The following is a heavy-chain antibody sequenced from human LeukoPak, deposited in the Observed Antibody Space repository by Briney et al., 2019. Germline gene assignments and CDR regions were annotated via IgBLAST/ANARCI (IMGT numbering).Heavy chain of an antibody. V-gene: IGHV1-8*01. J-gene: IGHJ5*02. CDR3: VRGLYSGYKITEFDP. CDR1: GYVFTSYG. Sequence: GASVKVSCKASGYVFTSYGINWVRQATGQGLEWMGWMDPQNGNTGSAQKFRGRVTMTRDTSMSTAYMELSSLTSEDTAVYYCVRGLYSGYKITEFDPWGQGTLVTVSS. CDR2: MDPQNGNT. D-gene: IGHD5-12*01.